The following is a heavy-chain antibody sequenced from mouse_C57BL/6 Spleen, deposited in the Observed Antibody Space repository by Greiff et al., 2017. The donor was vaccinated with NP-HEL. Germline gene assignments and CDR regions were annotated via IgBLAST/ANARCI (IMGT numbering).Heavy chain of an antibody. CDR3: ERGPLHYYGSSYGCFDV. CDR1: GFTFSDYG. J-gene: IGHJ1*03. Sequence: EVNVVESGGGLVKPGGSLKLSCAASGFTFSDYGIHWVRQAPEKGLEWVAYISSGSSTIYYADTMKGRYTISRDNANNTLCLQMTSLRSEDTAMYYCERGPLHYYGSSYGCFDVWGTGTTVTVSS. V-gene: IGHV5-17*01. CDR2: ISSGSSTI. D-gene: IGHD1-1*01.